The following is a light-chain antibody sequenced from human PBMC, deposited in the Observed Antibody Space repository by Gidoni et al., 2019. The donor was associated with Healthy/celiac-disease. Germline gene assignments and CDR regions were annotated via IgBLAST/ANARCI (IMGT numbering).Light chain of an antibody. J-gene: IGKJ1*01. Sequence: IVFTQSPGTLSLSPGERASLSCRASQSVSSSYLAWYQQKPGQAPRLLIYGASSRATGIPDRFSGSGSGTDFTLTISRLEPEDFAVYYWQQYGSSPRTFGQXTKVEIK. CDR2: GAS. CDR3: QQYGSSPRT. V-gene: IGKV3-20*01. CDR1: QSVSSSY.